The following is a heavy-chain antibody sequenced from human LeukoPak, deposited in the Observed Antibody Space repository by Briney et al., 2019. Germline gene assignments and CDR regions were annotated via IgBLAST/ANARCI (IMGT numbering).Heavy chain of an antibody. J-gene: IGHJ4*02. D-gene: IGHD4-17*01. CDR2: IYSGGTT. CDR1: GFTVSNNY. V-gene: IGHV3-53*01. CDR3: ARNAYGDYVDY. Sequence: GGSLRLSCAASGFTVSNNYMSWVRQAPGKGLEWVSVIYSGGTTYYADSVKGRFTISRDNSKNTLYLQMNSLRAEDTAVYYCARNAYGDYVDYWGQGTLVTVSS.